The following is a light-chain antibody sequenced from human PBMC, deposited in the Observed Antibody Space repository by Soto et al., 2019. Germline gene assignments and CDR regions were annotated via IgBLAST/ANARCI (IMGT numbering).Light chain of an antibody. CDR1: QSVSSSY. V-gene: IGKV3-20*01. J-gene: IGKJ2*01. CDR3: HQYGSSPYT. Sequence: DIVLTQSLGTLALSPGERATLSCRASQSVSSSYLAWYQQKPGQAPRLLIYGASSRATGIPDRFSGSGSGTDFTLTINRLELEDFAVYYCHQYGSSPYTFGQGTKVDNK. CDR2: GAS.